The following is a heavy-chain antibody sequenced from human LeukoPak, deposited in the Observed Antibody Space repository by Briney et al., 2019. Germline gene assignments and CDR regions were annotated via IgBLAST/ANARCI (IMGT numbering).Heavy chain of an antibody. CDR2: INPSGGST. Sequence: GASVKVSCKASGYTFTSYYMHWLRQAPGQGLEWMGIINPSGGSTSYAQKFQGRVTMTRNTSISTAYMELSSLRSEDTAVYYCARGGYCSSTSCYEVLWFDPWGQGTLVTVSS. V-gene: IGHV1-46*01. J-gene: IGHJ5*02. D-gene: IGHD2-2*01. CDR3: ARGGYCSSTSCYEVLWFDP. CDR1: GYTFTSYY.